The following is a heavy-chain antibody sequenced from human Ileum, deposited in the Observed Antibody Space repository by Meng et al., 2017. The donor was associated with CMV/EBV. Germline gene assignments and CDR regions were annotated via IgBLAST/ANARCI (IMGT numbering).Heavy chain of an antibody. V-gene: IGHV1-46*01. CDR3: ARSRAQSSGSSNY. J-gene: IGHJ4*02. CDR1: GSTFTSYD. D-gene: IGHD3-10*01. CDR2: INPSGGST. Sequence: KASGSTFTSYDVHWLRQAPGQGLEWMGIINPSGGSTTYAHNFQGRVTMTRDTSTSTVYMELSSLRFEDTAVYYCARSRAQSSGSSNYWGQGSLVTVSS.